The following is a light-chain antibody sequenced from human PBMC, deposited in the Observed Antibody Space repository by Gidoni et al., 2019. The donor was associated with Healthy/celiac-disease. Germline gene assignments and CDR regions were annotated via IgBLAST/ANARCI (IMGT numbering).Light chain of an antibody. J-gene: IGKJ4*01. Sequence: EIVLTQSPATLSLSPGERATLSCRASQSVSSYLAWYQQKPGQAPRLLIYDASNRATGIPDRFSGSGSGTDFTLTISSLEPEDFAVYYCQQRSNWPPSGQLTFGGGTKVEIK. CDR2: DAS. V-gene: IGKV3-11*01. CDR1: QSVSSY. CDR3: QQRSNWPPSGQLT.